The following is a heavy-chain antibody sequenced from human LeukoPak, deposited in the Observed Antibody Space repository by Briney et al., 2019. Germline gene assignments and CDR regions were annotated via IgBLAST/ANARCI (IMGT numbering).Heavy chain of an antibody. CDR2: ISYDGSNK. D-gene: IGHD3-9*01. CDR1: GFTFSSYA. V-gene: IGHV3-30-3*01. CDR3: ARENIHYDILTGGPYYYYMDV. J-gene: IGHJ6*03. Sequence: GGSLRLSCAASGFTFSSYAMHWVRQAPGKGLEWVAVISYDGSNKYYADSVKGRFTISRDNAKNSLYLQMNSLRAEDTAVYYCARENIHYDILTGGPYYYYMDVWGKGTTVTVSS.